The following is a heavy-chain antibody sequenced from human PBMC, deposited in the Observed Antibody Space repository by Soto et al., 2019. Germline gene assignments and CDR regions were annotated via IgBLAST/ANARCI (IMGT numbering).Heavy chain of an antibody. V-gene: IGHV3-13*01. CDR1: GFTFSSYD. CDR3: ARGWLATGGSLSYMDF. J-gene: IGHJ6*03. D-gene: IGHD6-13*01. Sequence: PGEYLRVSCAASGFTFSSYDMHWVRQATGKGMEWVSAIGTAGDTYYPGSVKGRFTIPRENAKNSLYLQMNRLRAGDTALYYCARGWLATGGSLSYMDFWGKGTTVSGSS. CDR2: IGTAGDT.